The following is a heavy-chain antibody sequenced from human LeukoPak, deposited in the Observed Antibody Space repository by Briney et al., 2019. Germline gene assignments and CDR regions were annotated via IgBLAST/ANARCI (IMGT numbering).Heavy chain of an antibody. CDR2: INWNGGST. CDR1: GFTVEVFG. D-gene: IGHD6-19*01. J-gene: IGHJ4*02. V-gene: IGHV3-20*04. Sequence: PGGSLRHSCAPPGFTVEVFGMSTVRQAPGRGLECVSGINWNGGSTGSVDSVKGRFTISRDNAKNSLYLQMNSLRAEDTALYYCARVPTVAGNNPLNYWGQGTLVTVSS. CDR3: ARVPTVAGNNPLNY.